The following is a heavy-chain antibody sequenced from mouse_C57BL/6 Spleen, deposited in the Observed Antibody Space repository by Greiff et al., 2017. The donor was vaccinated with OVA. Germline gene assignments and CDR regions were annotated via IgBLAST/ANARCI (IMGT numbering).Heavy chain of an antibody. CDR1: GYTFTDYY. J-gene: IGHJ3*01. CDR3: ARSSIGSLFAD. Sequence: VKLVESGAELVRPGASVKLSCKASGYTFTDYYINWVKQRPGQGLEWIARIYPGSGNTYYNEKFKGKATMTAEKSSSTAYMQLSSLTSEDSAVYFCARSSIGSLFADWGQGTLVTVSA. D-gene: IGHD2-2*01. V-gene: IGHV1-76*01. CDR2: IYPGSGNT.